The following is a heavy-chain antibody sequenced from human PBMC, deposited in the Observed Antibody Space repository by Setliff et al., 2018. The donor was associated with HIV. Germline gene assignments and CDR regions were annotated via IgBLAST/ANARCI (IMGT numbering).Heavy chain of an antibody. CDR3: ANSVTDASYWYFIH. Sequence: EASVKVSCKASGDTFTTYALHWVRQAPGQRLEWMGWINAGNGDTKSSQKFQGRVTITRDTSASTAYMELSSLRSEDTGVYYCANSVTDASYWYFIHWGRGSPVTVSS. J-gene: IGHJ2*01. D-gene: IGHD4-17*01. CDR1: GDTFTTYA. CDR2: INAGNGDT. V-gene: IGHV1-3*01.